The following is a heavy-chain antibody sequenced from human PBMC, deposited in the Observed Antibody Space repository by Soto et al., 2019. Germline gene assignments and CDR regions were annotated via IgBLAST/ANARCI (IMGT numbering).Heavy chain of an antibody. CDR1: GGTFSRYA. J-gene: IGHJ4*02. CDR3: ARYYGHDCRGGNCYILF. Sequence: QVQLVQSGAEVKKPGSSVKVSCKASGGTFSRYAINWVRQAPGHGLEWLGGIIPLFGTAKYAQKFQGRATITADDSTSTDQMQLRGLRSEDTAVYCCARYYGHDCRGGNCYILFWGQGSLVTVSS. V-gene: IGHV1-69*01. D-gene: IGHD2-15*01. CDR2: IIPLFGTA.